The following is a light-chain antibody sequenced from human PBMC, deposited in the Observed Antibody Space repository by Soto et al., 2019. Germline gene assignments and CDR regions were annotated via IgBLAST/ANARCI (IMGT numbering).Light chain of an antibody. CDR2: EVS. J-gene: IGLJ2*01. V-gene: IGLV2-8*01. CDR3: SSYAASNNLGV. CDR1: SSDVGGYKY. Sequence: QSVLTQPPSASGSPGQSVTISCIGTSSDVGGYKYVSWYQQHPGKAPKLMIYEVSKRPSGVPDRFSGSKSGNTASLTVSGLQAEDEADYYCSSYAASNNLGVFGGGTKVTVL.